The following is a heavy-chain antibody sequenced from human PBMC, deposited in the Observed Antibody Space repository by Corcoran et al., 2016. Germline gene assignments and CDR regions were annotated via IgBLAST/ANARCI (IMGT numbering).Heavy chain of an antibody. Sequence: QVQLVESGGGVVQPGRSLRLSCAASGFTFSNHGMHWVRQAPGKGLEWVAIIWYDGSNKYYADSVKGRFTISRDNSKNTLWLQIDSLRADDTAVYYCARDWGTTTTSGYCFDYWGQGILVTVS. CDR1: GFTFSNHG. CDR2: IWYDGSNK. CDR3: ARDWGTTTTSGYCFDY. V-gene: IGHV3-33*01. D-gene: IGHD3-16*01. J-gene: IGHJ4*02.